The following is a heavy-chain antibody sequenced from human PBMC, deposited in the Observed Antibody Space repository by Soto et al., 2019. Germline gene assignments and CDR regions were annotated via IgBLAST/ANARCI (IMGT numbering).Heavy chain of an antibody. J-gene: IGHJ4*02. V-gene: IGHV3-33*01. CDR2: IWYDGSNK. Sequence: QVQLVESGGGVVQPGRSLRLSCAASGFTFSNYGMHWVRQAPGKGLEWVAVIWYDGSNKYYADSVKGRFTISRDNSKNALYLQMNSLRAEDTAVYYCPRNSAATTPFDYWGQGNLGTVSS. D-gene: IGHD5-12*01. CDR1: GFTFSNYG. CDR3: PRNSAATTPFDY.